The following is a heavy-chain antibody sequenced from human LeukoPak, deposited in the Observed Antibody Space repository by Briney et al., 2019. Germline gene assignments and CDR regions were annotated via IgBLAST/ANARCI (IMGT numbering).Heavy chain of an antibody. Sequence: PGGSLRLSCAASGFTFSSYAMSWVRQAPGKGLEWVSAISGSGGSTYYADSVKGRFAISRDNSKNTLYLQMNSLRAEDTAVYYCAKADQWDPQRYFDYWGQGTLVTVSS. CDR1: GFTFSSYA. D-gene: IGHD1-26*01. CDR3: AKADQWDPQRYFDY. J-gene: IGHJ4*02. CDR2: ISGSGGST. V-gene: IGHV3-23*01.